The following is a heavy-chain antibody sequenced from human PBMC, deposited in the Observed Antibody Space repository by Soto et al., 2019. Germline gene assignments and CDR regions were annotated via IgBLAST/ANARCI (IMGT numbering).Heavy chain of an antibody. Sequence: GGSLRLSCAASGFTFSNSWMHWVRQAPGKGLVWVSYINIDGSTTTYADSVKGRFTISRDNAKNTVYLQITSLTAEDTAVYYCARDRSYTTDYWGQGTLVTVSS. J-gene: IGHJ4*02. V-gene: IGHV3-74*01. CDR2: INIDGSTT. CDR1: GFTFSNSW. CDR3: ARDRSYTTDY. D-gene: IGHD1-26*01.